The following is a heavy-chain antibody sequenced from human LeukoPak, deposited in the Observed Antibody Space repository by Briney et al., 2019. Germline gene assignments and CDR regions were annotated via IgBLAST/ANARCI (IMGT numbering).Heavy chain of an antibody. CDR3: ARHVVVVAAIYDWFDP. D-gene: IGHD2-15*01. Sequence: PSETLSLTCTVSGGSISSSSYYWGWIRQPPGKGLEWIGSIYYSGSTYYNPSLKSRVTISVDTSKNQFSLKLSSVTAADTAVYYCARHVVVVAAIYDWFDPWGQGTLVTVSS. J-gene: IGHJ5*02. V-gene: IGHV4-39*07. CDR2: IYYSGST. CDR1: GGSISSSSYY.